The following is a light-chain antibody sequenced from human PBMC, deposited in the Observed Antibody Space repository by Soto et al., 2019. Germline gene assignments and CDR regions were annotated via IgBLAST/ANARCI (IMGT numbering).Light chain of an antibody. CDR2: KAS. Sequence: DVPMTQSPSTLSAFVGDTVTITCRASQSIDTWLAWHQQKPGKAPKLLIYKASSLASGVPSRFSGSGSGTEFTLTISSLQPDDFATYYCLQYNSFRTFGQGTKVEIK. CDR3: LQYNSFRT. V-gene: IGKV1-5*03. J-gene: IGKJ1*01. CDR1: QSIDTW.